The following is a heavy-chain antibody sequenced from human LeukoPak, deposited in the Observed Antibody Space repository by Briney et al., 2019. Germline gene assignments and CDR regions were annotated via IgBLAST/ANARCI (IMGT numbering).Heavy chain of an antibody. CDR2: IYYSGST. V-gene: IGHV4-61*01. CDR1: GGSISSVNYY. CDR3: ARADRGVLEDAFDI. Sequence: SQTLSLTCSVSGGSISSVNYYWSWIRQPPGKGLEWIGYIYYSGSTNYNPSLKSRVTISVDTSKNQFSLKLSSVTAADTAVYYCARADRGVLEDAFDIWGQGTMVTVSS. D-gene: IGHD6-13*01. J-gene: IGHJ3*02.